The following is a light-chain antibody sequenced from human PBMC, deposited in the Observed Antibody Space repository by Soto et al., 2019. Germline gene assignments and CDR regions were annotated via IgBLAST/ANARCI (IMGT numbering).Light chain of an antibody. V-gene: IGKV3-15*01. CDR1: QSVSSN. Sequence: DIVLTQSPGPLSLSPGERATLSCRASQSVSSNLAWYQQKPGQAPRLLIYGASTRATGIPARFSGSGSGTEFTLTISSLQSEDFAVYYCQQYNNWPPVTFGQGTKVDIK. J-gene: IGKJ1*01. CDR2: GAS. CDR3: QQYNNWPPVT.